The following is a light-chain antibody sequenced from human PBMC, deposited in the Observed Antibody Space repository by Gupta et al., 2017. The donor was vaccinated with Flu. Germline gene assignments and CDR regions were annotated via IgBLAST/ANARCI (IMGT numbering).Light chain of an antibody. CDR1: QSVSSY. Sequence: EIVMTQSPATLSVSQGERATLSCRASQSVSSYLAWYQHKPSQAPRLLIYGASTRATGIPARFSDSGSGSEFTLTISSLQSEDFAVYFCHQDNNWPRTFGQGTKVEIK. V-gene: IGKV3-15*01. CDR3: HQDNNWPRT. J-gene: IGKJ1*01. CDR2: GAS.